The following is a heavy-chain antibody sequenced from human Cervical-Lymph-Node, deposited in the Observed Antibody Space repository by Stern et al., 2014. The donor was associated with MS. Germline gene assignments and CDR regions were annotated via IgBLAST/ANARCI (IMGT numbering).Heavy chain of an antibody. D-gene: IGHD4-17*01. CDR1: GVSINTGEFH. Sequence: QVPLQESGPGLVPPSETLPLTCTFSGVSINTGEFHWSWVRQSPGKGLEWIGYIYYSGRNYNNPSLKSRLTMSIDTSTNQFSHNLTPVTAADTALYFCARIKTGLRGSRGLDFWGQGTQVTVPS. V-gene: IGHV4-30-4*08. J-gene: IGHJ4*02. CDR2: IYYSGRN. CDR3: ARIKTGLRGSRGLDF.